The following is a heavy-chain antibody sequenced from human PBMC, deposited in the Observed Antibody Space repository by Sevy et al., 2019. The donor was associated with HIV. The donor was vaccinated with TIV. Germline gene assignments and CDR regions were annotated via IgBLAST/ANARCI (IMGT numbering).Heavy chain of an antibody. V-gene: IGHV1-2*02. D-gene: IGHD1-26*01. J-gene: IGHJ4*01. CDR1: GYTFTDYY. CDR2: IDPNNGNS. CDR3: TRDEIYTHPWEFDW. Sequence: ASVKVSCKASGYTFTDYYMHWVRQAPGQGLEWMGWIDPNNGNSNSAQKFQGRLTLTSDMSISTAYMELSRLGSDDTAIYFCTRDEIYTHPWEFDWWSHGALVTVSS.